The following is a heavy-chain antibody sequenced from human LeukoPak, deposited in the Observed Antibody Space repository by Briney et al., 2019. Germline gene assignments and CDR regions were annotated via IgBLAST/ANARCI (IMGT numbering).Heavy chain of an antibody. CDR1: AFTFSSYA. D-gene: IGHD6-13*01. Sequence: GESLKISCAASAFTFSSYAMTWVRQAPGKGLDWVSTIGGSGDSTSYADSVKGRFTISRDSSKNTLFLQMNSLRAEDTAVYYCAKAGGAYSSSWYLYFDYWGQGTLVTVSS. CDR2: IGGSGDST. V-gene: IGHV3-23*01. J-gene: IGHJ4*02. CDR3: AKAGGAYSSSWYLYFDY.